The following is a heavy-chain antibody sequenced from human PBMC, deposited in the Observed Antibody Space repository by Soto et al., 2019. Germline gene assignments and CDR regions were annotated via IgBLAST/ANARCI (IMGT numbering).Heavy chain of an antibody. CDR3: ARHDEGRYFDY. D-gene: IGHD6-6*01. Sequence: QLQLQESGPGLVKPSETLSLTCTVSGGSISSSSYYWGWIRQPPGKGLEWIGSIYYSGSTYYNPSLQSRVTISVDTSKNQFSLKLSSVTAADTAVYYCARHDEGRYFDYWGQGTLVTVSS. J-gene: IGHJ4*02. V-gene: IGHV4-39*01. CDR1: GGSISSSSYY. CDR2: IYYSGST.